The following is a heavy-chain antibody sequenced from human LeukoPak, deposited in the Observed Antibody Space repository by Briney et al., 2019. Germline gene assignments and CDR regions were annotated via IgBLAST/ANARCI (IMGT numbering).Heavy chain of an antibody. V-gene: IGHV3-21*04. J-gene: IGHJ4*02. D-gene: IGHD3-10*01. CDR2: ISSSSSYI. CDR3: AKDTYYYGSGSSLDY. Sequence: GSLRLSCAASGFTFSSYSMNWVRQAPGKGLEWVSSISSSSSYIYYADSVKGRFTISRDNAKNSLYLQMNSLRAEDTALYYCAKDTYYYGSGSSLDYWGQGTLVTVSS. CDR1: GFTFSSYS.